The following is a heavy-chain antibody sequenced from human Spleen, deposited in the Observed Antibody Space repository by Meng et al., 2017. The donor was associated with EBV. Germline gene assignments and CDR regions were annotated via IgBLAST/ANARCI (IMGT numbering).Heavy chain of an antibody. J-gene: IGHJ4*02. V-gene: IGHV4-39*01. CDR1: GGSISSSSDF. CDR2: FYYSMTT. CDR3: ARNSDWNDFVS. D-gene: IGHD1-1*01. Sequence: QLQLQESGPGLVKPSETLSLTCTVSGGSISSSSDFWAWIRQPPGKGLEWIGSFYYSMTTYYNPSLKSRITISVDTSKNQLSLKLSSVTAADTAVYFCARNSDWNDFVSWGQGTLVTVPS.